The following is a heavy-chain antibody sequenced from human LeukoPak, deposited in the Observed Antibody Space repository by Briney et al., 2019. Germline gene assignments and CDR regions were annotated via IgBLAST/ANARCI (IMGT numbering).Heavy chain of an antibody. CDR3: AKDLNWGGR. V-gene: IGHV3-23*01. D-gene: IGHD7-27*01. Sequence: ETLSLTCTVSGGSISSYYWSWIRQPPGKGLEWVSGISGSGVTDYADSVKGRFTISRDNSKNTLYLQMNSLRAEDTAVYYCAKDLNWGGRWGQGTLVTVSS. CDR2: ISGSGVT. J-gene: IGHJ4*02. CDR1: GGSISSYY.